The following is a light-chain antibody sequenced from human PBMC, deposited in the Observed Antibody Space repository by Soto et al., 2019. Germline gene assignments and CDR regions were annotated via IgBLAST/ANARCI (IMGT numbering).Light chain of an antibody. J-gene: IGKJ1*01. CDR3: QQYGTSPRT. CDR1: QSVRNNY. CDR2: AAS. Sequence: EIVLTHSPGTLSLSPWERATLCSSATQSVRNNYLAWYQQRPGQAPRLLIYAASSRASGIPDRFSGSGSGTDFTLTISRLEPEDFAVYYCQQYGTSPRTFGQGTKVDIK. V-gene: IGKV3-20*01.